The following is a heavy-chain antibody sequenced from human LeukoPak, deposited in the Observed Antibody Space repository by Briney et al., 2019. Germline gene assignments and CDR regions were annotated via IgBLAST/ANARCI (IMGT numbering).Heavy chain of an antibody. Sequence: ASVKVSCMASGYTFTSYGICWVRQAPGQGLEWMGWISAYNGNTNYAQKLQGRVTMSTDTSTSTAYMELRSLRSDDTAVYYCARDHLEGLLHFDYWGQGTLVTVSS. CDR2: ISAYNGNT. V-gene: IGHV1-18*01. D-gene: IGHD3-22*01. CDR3: ARDHLEGLLHFDY. J-gene: IGHJ4*02. CDR1: GYTFTSYG.